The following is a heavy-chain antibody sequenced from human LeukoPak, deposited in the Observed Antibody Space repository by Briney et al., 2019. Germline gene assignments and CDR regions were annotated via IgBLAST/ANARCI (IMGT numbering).Heavy chain of an antibody. CDR3: ARGDIVVVPAAQPSDY. V-gene: IGHV1-46*01. CDR1: GYTFTSYY. J-gene: IGHJ4*02. CDR2: INPSGGST. D-gene: IGHD2-2*01. Sequence: ASVKVSCKASGYTFTSYYMHWVRQAPGQGLEWMGIINPSGGSTSYAQKFQGRVTMTRDTSTSTVYMELSSLRSEDTAVYYCARGDIVVVPAAQPSDYWGQGTLVTVSS.